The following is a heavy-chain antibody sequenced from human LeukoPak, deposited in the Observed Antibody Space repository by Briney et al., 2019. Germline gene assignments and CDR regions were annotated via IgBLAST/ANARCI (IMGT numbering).Heavy chain of an antibody. D-gene: IGHD2-21*02. CDR3: AKSRDYDYYYGMDV. CDR1: GFTFSSYA. CDR2: ISGSGGST. V-gene: IGHV3-23*01. Sequence: GGSLRLSCAVSGFTFSSYAMSWVRQAPGKGLEWVSAISGSGGSTYYADSVKGRFTISRDNSKNTLYLQMNSLRAEDTAVYYCAKSRDYDYYYGMDVWGQGTTVTVSS. J-gene: IGHJ6*02.